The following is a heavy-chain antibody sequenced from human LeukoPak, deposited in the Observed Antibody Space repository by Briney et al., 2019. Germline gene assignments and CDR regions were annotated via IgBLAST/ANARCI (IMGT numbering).Heavy chain of an antibody. V-gene: IGHV3-30-3*01. CDR1: GFTFSSYA. CDR2: ISYDGSNK. D-gene: IGHD3-22*01. J-gene: IGHJ6*02. Sequence: GGSLRLSCAASGFTFSSYAMHWVRQAPGKGLEWVAVISYDGSNKYYTDSVKGRFTISRDNSKNTLYLQMNSLRAEDTAVYYCASVYYDSSGYPPRYYYYGMEVWGQGTTVTVSS. CDR3: ASVYYDSSGYPPRYYYYGMEV.